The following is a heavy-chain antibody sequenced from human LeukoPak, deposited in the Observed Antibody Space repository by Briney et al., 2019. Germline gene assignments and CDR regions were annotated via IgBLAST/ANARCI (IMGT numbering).Heavy chain of an antibody. CDR1: GGSFSGYY. Sequence: PSETLSLTCAVYGGSFSGYYWSWIRQPPGKGLEWIGEINHSGSTNYNPSLKSRVTISVDTSKNQFSLKLSSVTAADTAVYYSARAHSLWYSSSPMDVWGKGTTVTVSS. CDR2: INHSGST. V-gene: IGHV4-34*01. J-gene: IGHJ6*04. D-gene: IGHD6-6*01. CDR3: ARAHSLWYSSSPMDV.